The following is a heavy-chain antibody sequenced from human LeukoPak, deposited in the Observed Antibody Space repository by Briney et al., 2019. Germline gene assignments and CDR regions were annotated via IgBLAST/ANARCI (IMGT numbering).Heavy chain of an antibody. Sequence: SETLSLTCTVSGYSITSAYYWGWIRQPLGKGLEWIGSFFLKGSTYYNPSLKSRVTISVDTSKNQFSLTLSSVTAADTAVYYCARVARCTSCFDVDYWGQGTLVTVSS. J-gene: IGHJ4*02. CDR3: ARVARCTSCFDVDY. CDR1: GYSITSAYY. D-gene: IGHD2-2*01. V-gene: IGHV4-38-2*02. CDR2: FFLKGST.